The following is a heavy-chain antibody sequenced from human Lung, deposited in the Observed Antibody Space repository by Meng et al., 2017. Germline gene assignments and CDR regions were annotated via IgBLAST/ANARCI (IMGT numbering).Heavy chain of an antibody. CDR2: INHSGST. V-gene: IGHV4-34*01. CDR1: GGHFSDYY. J-gene: IGHJ4*02. CDR3: ARGPTTMAHDFDY. D-gene: IGHD4-11*01. Sequence: QEQLQQWGAGLLKPSETLSLTCVGSGGHFSDYYWSWIRQPPGKGLEWIGEINHSGSTNYNPSLESRATISVDTSQNNLSLKLSSVTAADSAVYYCARGPTTMAHDFDYWGQGTLVTVSS.